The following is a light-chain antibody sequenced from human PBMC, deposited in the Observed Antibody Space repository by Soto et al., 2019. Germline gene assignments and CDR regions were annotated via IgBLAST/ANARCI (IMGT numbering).Light chain of an antibody. Sequence: DILMTQSPDSLAVSLGERATINCKSSQSVLYSSNNQNYLAWYQRKPGQPPKLLIYWASTRESGVPDRFSGSGSGTDFTLTISSLQAEDVAVYYCQQYYSTPRTFGQGTKVDIK. CDR2: WAS. V-gene: IGKV4-1*01. J-gene: IGKJ1*01. CDR1: QSVLYSSNNQNY. CDR3: QQYYSTPRT.